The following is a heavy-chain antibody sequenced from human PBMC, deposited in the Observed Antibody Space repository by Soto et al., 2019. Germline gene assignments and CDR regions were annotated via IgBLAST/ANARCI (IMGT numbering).Heavy chain of an antibody. V-gene: IGHV1-58*01. Sequence: SVKVSCKASGFTFTSSAVQWVRQAHGQRLEWIGWIVVGSGNTIYAQKFQGRFTMTRDRSTTTAYMELRSLRSDDTAVYYCARVGLTMIVVPFGVRWRQGTQVTVSS. CDR2: IVVGSGNT. J-gene: IGHJ4*02. CDR3: ARVGLTMIVVPFGVR. D-gene: IGHD3-22*01. CDR1: GFTFTSSA.